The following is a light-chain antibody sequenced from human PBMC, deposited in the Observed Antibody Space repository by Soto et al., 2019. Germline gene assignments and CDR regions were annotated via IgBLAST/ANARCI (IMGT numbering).Light chain of an antibody. CDR1: QSISSSY. CDR2: GAS. Sequence: EVVMTQSPGTLSVSPGERATLSCRASQSISSSYLAWYQQRHGQAPRLLTYGASTRATGIPARFSGSGSGTEGTITISSLQPEDFEVYYGQQYYNWPRTFGQGTKVDIK. J-gene: IGKJ1*01. V-gene: IGKV3-15*01. CDR3: QQYYNWPRT.